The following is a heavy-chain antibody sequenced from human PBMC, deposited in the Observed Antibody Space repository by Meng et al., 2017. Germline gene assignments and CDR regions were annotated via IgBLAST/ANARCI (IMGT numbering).Heavy chain of an antibody. J-gene: IGHJ4*02. CDR3: ASGYNYVDY. Sequence: QVQRVQSGAEVKKPGSSLKFSWKASGGTFSSYTISWVRQAPGKGLEWMGRIIPILGIANYAQKFQGRVTITADKSTSTAYMELSSLRSEDTAVYYCASGYNYVDYWGQGTLVTVSS. D-gene: IGHD6-13*01. CDR1: GGTFSSYT. V-gene: IGHV1-69*02. CDR2: IIPILGIA.